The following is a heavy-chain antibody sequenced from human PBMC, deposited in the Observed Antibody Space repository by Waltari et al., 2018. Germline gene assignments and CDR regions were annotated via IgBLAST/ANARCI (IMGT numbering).Heavy chain of an antibody. CDR1: GGSFSGYY. CDR2: INHSGST. D-gene: IGHD2-2*01. Sequence: QVQLQQWGAGLLKASETLYLTCAVYGGSFSGYYWSWIRQPPGKGLEWIGEINHSGSTNYNPSLKSRVTISVDTSKNQFSLKLSSVTAADTAVYYCASGIVVVPAAIAGYFDYWGQGTLVTVSS. J-gene: IGHJ4*02. CDR3: ASGIVVVPAAIAGYFDY. V-gene: IGHV4-34*01.